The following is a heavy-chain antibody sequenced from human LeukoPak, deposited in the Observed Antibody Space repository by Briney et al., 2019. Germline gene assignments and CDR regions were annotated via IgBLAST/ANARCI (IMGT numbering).Heavy chain of an antibody. J-gene: IGHJ4*02. CDR3: ARGRRITIFGVVTLPPDY. CDR2: IIPIFGTA. D-gene: IGHD3-3*01. CDR1: GGTFSSYA. V-gene: IGHV1-69*13. Sequence: VASVTVSCKASGGTFSSYAISWVRQAPGQGLEWMGGIIPIFGTANYAQKFQGRVTITADESTSTAYMELSSLRSEDTAVYYCARGRRITIFGVVTLPPDYWGQGTLVTVSS.